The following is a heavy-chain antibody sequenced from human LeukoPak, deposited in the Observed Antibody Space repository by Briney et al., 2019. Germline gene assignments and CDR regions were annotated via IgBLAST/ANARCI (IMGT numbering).Heavy chain of an antibody. D-gene: IGHD6-13*01. Sequence: GGSLRLSCAASGFTFSGYAMSWVRQAPGKGLEWVSIMSGSGTGTYYADSVKGRFTISRDNSKNTLYLQMNSLRVKDTAVYYCARVPRATPGTANWFDPWGQGTLVTVSS. CDR3: ARVPRATPGTANWFDP. CDR2: MSGSGTGT. V-gene: IGHV3-23*01. J-gene: IGHJ5*02. CDR1: GFTFSGYA.